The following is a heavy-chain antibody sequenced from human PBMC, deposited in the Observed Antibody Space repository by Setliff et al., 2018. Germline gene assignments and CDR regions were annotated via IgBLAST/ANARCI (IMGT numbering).Heavy chain of an antibody. Sequence: ASVKVSCKTSGYMFTTYGISWVRQDPGQGLEWMGWIRVYDGYTDYAQKFQGRVTMTKDTSTSTAYMELRSLKAEDTAVYYCARAAAPDWRAFDIWGQGTVVTVSS. D-gene: IGHD2-21*01. V-gene: IGHV1-18*01. CDR1: GYMFTTYG. J-gene: IGHJ3*02. CDR2: IRVYDGYT. CDR3: ARAAAPDWRAFDI.